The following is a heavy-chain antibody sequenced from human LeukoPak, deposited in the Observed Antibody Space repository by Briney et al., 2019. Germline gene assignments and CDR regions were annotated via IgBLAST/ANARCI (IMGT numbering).Heavy chain of an antibody. CDR3: ARDSSGDYDILTGYYMGHYYYGMDV. CDR2: ISAYNGNT. J-gene: IGHJ6*02. Sequence: ASVKVSCKASGYTFTSYGISWVRQAPGQGLEWMGWISAYNGNTNYAQKLQGRVTMTTDTSTSTAYMELRSLRSDDTAVYYCARDSSGDYDILTGYYMGHYYYGMDVWGQGPTVTVSS. V-gene: IGHV1-18*01. D-gene: IGHD3-9*01. CDR1: GYTFTSYG.